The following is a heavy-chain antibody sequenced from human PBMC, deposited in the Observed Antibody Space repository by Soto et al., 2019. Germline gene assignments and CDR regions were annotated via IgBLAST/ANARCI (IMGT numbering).Heavy chain of an antibody. CDR1: GGSFSGYY. D-gene: IGHD2-15*01. CDR3: ARGLRYCNGGSCYSEGNYYYYYMDV. V-gene: IGHV4-34*01. CDR2: INHSGST. J-gene: IGHJ6*03. Sequence: SETLSLTCAVYGGSFSGYYWSWIRQPPGKGLEWIGEINHSGSTNYNPSLKSRVTISVDTSKNQFSLKLSSVTAADTAVYYCARGLRYCNGGSCYSEGNYYYYYMDVWGKGTTVTVSS.